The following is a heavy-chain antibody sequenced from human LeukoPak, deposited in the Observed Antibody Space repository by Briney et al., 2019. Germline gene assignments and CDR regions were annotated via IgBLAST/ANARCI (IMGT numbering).Heavy chain of an antibody. CDR1: GFTFSSYA. J-gene: IGHJ4*02. CDR3: ARRYDFWSGYPDFDY. V-gene: IGHV3-30-3*01. D-gene: IGHD3-3*01. Sequence: GGSLRLSCAASGFTFSSYAMHWVRQAPGKGLEWVAVISYDGSNKYYADSVKGRFTISRDNPKKTLYLQINRLRAEDTAVYYSARRYDFWSGYPDFDYWGQGALVTVSS. CDR2: ISYDGSNK.